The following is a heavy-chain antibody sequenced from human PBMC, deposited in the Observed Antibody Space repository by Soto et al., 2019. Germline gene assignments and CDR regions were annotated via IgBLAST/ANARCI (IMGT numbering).Heavy chain of an antibody. D-gene: IGHD3-3*01. V-gene: IGHV3-48*01. J-gene: IGHJ4*02. Sequence: EVQLVESGGGLVQPGGSLRLSCAASGFTFSSYSMNWVRQAPGKGLEWVSYISSSSSTIYYEDSVKGRFTISSDNAKNSLYLQMNSLRAEDTAVYYCARDYTIFGVVTVPYYYFDYWGQGTLVTVSS. CDR3: ARDYTIFGVVTVPYYYFDY. CDR1: GFTFSSYS. CDR2: ISSSSSTI.